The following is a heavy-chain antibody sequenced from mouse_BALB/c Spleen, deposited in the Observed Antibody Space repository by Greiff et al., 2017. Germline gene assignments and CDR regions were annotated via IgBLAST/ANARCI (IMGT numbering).Heavy chain of an antibody. CDR2: INPDSSTI. CDR3: ARPDGYYHYYAMDY. D-gene: IGHD2-3*01. CDR1: GFDFSRYW. Sequence: DVKLVESGGGLVQPGGSLKLSCAASGFDFSRYWMSWVRQAPGKGLEWIGEINPDSSTINYTPSLKDKFIISRDNAKNTLYLQMSKVRSEDTALYYCARPDGYYHYYAMDYWGQGTSVTVSS. V-gene: IGHV4-1*02. J-gene: IGHJ4*01.